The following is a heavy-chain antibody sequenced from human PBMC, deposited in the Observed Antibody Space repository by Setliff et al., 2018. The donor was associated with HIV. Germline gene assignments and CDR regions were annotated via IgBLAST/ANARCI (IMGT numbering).Heavy chain of an antibody. CDR3: ARGVRDNSCWSSYYFDY. CDR1: GGSFSDNY. V-gene: IGHV4-34*01. Sequence: SETLSLTCAVYGGSFSDNYWSWIRQSPGKVLEWIGEINHSGRTNYNPSLESRVTTSVDTSKKQFSLRLTSVTAADTAVYYCARGVRDNSCWSSYYFDYWGQGTLVTVSS. D-gene: IGHD3-10*01. J-gene: IGHJ4*02. CDR2: INHSGRT.